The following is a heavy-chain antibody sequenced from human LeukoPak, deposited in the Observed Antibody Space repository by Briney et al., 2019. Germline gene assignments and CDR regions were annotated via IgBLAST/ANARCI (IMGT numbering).Heavy chain of an antibody. CDR2: ISYDGSNK. CDR3: AREANGAFDI. Sequence: PGGSLRLSCAASGFTFSSYAMHWVRQAPGKGLEWVAVISYDGSNKYYADSVKGRFTISRDNSKNTLYLQMNSLRAEDTAVYYCAREANGAFDIWGQGTMVTVSS. V-gene: IGHV3-30-3*01. CDR1: GFTFSSYA. J-gene: IGHJ3*02.